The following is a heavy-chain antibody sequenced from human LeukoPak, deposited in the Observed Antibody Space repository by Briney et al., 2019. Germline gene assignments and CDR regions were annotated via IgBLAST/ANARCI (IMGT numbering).Heavy chain of an antibody. J-gene: IGHJ4*01. CDR3: ARLSRY. CDR2: INYSGTT. Sequence: SETLSLTCTGSGGAISSDNYYWGWIRQPPGKGLEWIGSINYSGTTYYNPSLKSRVSISVDTSRTQFSLRLSSVTAADTAVYYCARLSRYWGNRILVTVSS. V-gene: IGHV4-39*01. CDR1: GGAISSDNYY.